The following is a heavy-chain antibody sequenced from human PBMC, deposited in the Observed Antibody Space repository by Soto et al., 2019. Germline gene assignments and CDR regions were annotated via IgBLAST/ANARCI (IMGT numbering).Heavy chain of an antibody. CDR1: GGSISSGGYY. CDR3: ARVHVDSNWFDP. Sequence: QVQLQESGPGLVKPSQTLSLTCTVSGGSISSGGYYWSWIRQHPGKGLEWIGYIYYSGSTYYNPSLKSRVTISVDTSKNQSALKLSSVTAADTAVYYCARVHVDSNWFDPWGQGTLVTVSS. D-gene: IGHD5-12*01. CDR2: IYYSGST. J-gene: IGHJ5*02. V-gene: IGHV4-31*03.